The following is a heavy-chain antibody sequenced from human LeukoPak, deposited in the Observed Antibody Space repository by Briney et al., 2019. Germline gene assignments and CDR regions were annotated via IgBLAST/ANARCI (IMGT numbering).Heavy chain of an antibody. J-gene: IGHJ2*01. CDR2: IYYSGST. CDR1: GGSISSYY. V-gene: IGHV4-59*01. Sequence: SETLSLTCTVSGGSISSYYWSWIRQPPGKGLEWIGYIYYSGSTSYNPSLKSRVTISIDKSKNQFSLKLSSVTAADTAVYYCARADILTGYSTHWYFDLWGRGTLVTVSS. D-gene: IGHD3-9*01. CDR3: ARADILTGYSTHWYFDL.